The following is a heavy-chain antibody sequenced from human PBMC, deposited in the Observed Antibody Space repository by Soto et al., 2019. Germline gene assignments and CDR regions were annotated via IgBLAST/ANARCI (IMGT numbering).Heavy chain of an antibody. CDR2: INSDGSSA. CDR1: GFTFSNYW. Sequence: EVQLVESGGGLVQPGGSLRLSCAASGFTFSNYWMYWVRQVPGKGPVWFSHINSDGSSANYADSVKGRFTISRDNAKNTLYLQMNSLRAEDTAVYYCVRRGYYDTSGYYGYYYYGMDVWGQGTTVTVSS. J-gene: IGHJ6*02. CDR3: VRRGYYDTSGYYGYYYYGMDV. D-gene: IGHD3-22*01. V-gene: IGHV3-74*01.